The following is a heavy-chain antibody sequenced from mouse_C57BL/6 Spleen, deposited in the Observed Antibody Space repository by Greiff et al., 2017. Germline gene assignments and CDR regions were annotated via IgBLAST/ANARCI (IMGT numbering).Heavy chain of an antibody. Sequence: VQLQQSGPELVKPGASVKISCKASGHSFTGYYMNWVKQSPEKSLEWIGEINPSTGGTTYNQKFKAKATLTVDKSSSTAYMQLKSLTSEDSAVYYCARGGSYDYSFAYWGQGTLVTVSA. D-gene: IGHD2-4*01. J-gene: IGHJ3*01. CDR3: ARGGSYDYSFAY. CDR1: GHSFTGYY. CDR2: INPSTGGT. V-gene: IGHV1-42*01.